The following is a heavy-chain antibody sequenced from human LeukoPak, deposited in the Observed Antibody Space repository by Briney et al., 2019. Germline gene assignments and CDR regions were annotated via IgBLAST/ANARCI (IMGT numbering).Heavy chain of an antibody. CDR2: IYGSGST. CDR1: GYSISNDHY. J-gene: IGHJ6*03. Sequence: SEPLSLTCAASGYSISNDHYWGCIRQPPRKLLGWSGSIYGSGSTYYNTSLKSRFTISGDTSKNPFSLQMNNLTVEDTAVYFGARGPFGSGNYYHYYYMDVWGKGTTVTVSS. CDR3: ARGPFGSGNYYHYYYMDV. D-gene: IGHD3-10*01. V-gene: IGHV4-38-2*01.